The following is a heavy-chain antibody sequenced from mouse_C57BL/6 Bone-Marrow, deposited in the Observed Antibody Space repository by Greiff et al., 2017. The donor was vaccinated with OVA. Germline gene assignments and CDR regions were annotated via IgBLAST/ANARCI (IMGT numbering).Heavy chain of an antibody. J-gene: IGHJ2*01. V-gene: IGHV1-15*01. CDR2: IDPETGGT. CDR1: GYTFTDYE. CDR3: TRGGKLRDYFDY. Sequence: QVQLQQSGAELVRPGASVTLSCKASGYTFTDYEMHWVKQTPVHGLEWIGAIDPETGGTAYNQKFKGKAILTADKSSSTAYMELRSLTSEDSAVYYCTRGGKLRDYFDYWGQGTTLTVSS.